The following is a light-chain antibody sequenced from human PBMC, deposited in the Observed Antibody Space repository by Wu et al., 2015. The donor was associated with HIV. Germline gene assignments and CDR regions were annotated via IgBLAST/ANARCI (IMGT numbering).Light chain of an antibody. CDR2: GAS. CDR1: QSVATN. J-gene: IGKJ5*01. CDR3: QQRLNWPLT. V-gene: IGKV3-11*01. Sequence: IVLTQSPATLSLSPGERATLSCRASQSVATNLAWYQQKPGQSPRLLIYGASNRATGIPARFSGSGSGTDFILTITSLEPEDFATYSCQQRLNWPLTFGQGTRLEI.